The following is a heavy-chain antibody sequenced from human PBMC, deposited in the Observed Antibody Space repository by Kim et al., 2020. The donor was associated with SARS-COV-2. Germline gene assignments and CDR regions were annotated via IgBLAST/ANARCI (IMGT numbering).Heavy chain of an antibody. Sequence: ASVKVSCKASGYTFTSYGISWVRQAPGQGLEWMGWISAYNGNTNYAQKLQGRVTMTTDTSTSTAYMELRSLRSDDTAVYYCAREMSSRSTIFGVVISPTPGFDYWGQGTLVTVSA. V-gene: IGHV1-18*01. J-gene: IGHJ4*02. CDR1: GYTFTSYG. CDR3: AREMSSRSTIFGVVISPTPGFDY. D-gene: IGHD3-3*01. CDR2: ISAYNGNT.